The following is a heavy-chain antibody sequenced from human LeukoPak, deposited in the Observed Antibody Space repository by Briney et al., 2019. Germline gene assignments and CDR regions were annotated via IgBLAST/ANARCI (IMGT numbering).Heavy chain of an antibody. Sequence: PGRSLRLSCAASGFAFTTYAMHWVRQAPGRGLEWVAVISYDGTIKYYADSVKGRFTISRDNSKNTLYLQINSLRAADTAVYYCANLHDYWGQGTLVTVSS. V-gene: IGHV3-30*18. J-gene: IGHJ4*02. CDR1: GFAFTTYA. CDR3: ANLHDY. CDR2: ISYDGTIK.